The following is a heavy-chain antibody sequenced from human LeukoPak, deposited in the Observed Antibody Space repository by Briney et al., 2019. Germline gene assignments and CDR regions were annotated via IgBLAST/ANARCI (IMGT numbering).Heavy chain of an antibody. D-gene: IGHD3-3*01. J-gene: IGHJ6*02. CDR2: MNPNSGNT. Sequence: ASVKVSCKTSGYTFTSYDINWVRQATGQGLEWMGWMNPNSGNTGYAQKFQGRVTMTRNTSISTAYMELSSLRSEDTAVYYCARVKPYYDFWSGYYDHYYYGMDVWGQGTTVTVSS. CDR1: GYTFTSYD. CDR3: ARVKPYYDFWSGYYDHYYYGMDV. V-gene: IGHV1-8*01.